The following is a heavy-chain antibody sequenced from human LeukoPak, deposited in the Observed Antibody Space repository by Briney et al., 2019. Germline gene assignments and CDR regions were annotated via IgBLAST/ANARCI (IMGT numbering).Heavy chain of an antibody. J-gene: IGHJ3*02. CDR2: IIPIFGTA. CDR1: GHTFNSYS. D-gene: IGHD2/OR15-2a*01. CDR3: VSRIGDPDAFDI. Sequence: SVKVSCKASGHTFNSYSISWARQAPGQGLEWMGGIIPIFGTANYTQKFRRRLTITADESTSTAYRELSSVISAHTRVYYLVSRIGDPDAFDIWGQGTTVTVSS. V-gene: IGHV1-69*13.